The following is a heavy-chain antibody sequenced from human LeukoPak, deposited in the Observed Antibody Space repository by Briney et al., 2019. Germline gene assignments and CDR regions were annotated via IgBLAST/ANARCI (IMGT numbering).Heavy chain of an antibody. CDR1: GFTFSSYS. J-gene: IGHJ6*02. CDR3: ARASVAVAGTDYYYYGMDV. CDR2: ISSSSSYI. D-gene: IGHD6-19*01. Sequence: GGSLRLSCAASGFTFSSYSMNWVRQAPGKGLEWVSSISSSSSYIYYADSVKGRFTISRDNATNSLYLQMNSLRAEDTAVYYCARASVAVAGTDYYYYGMDVWGQGTTVTVSS. V-gene: IGHV3-21*01.